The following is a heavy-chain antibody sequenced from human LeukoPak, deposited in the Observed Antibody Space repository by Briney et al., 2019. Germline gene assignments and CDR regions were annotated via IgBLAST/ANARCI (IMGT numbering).Heavy chain of an antibody. CDR3: ASPGYYDSSGYPLDY. J-gene: IGHJ4*02. CDR2: IIPIFGTA. CDR1: GGTFSSYA. V-gene: IGHV1-69*05. Sequence: GASVKVSCKASGGTFSSYAISWVRQAPGQGLEWMGGIIPIFGTANYAQKFQGRVTMTRDTSTSTVYMELSSLRSEDTAVYYCASPGYYDSSGYPLDYWGQGTLVTVSS. D-gene: IGHD3-22*01.